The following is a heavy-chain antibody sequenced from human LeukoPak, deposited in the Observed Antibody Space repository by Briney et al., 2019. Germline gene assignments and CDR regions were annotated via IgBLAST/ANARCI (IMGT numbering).Heavy chain of an antibody. CDR2: ISYDGRNI. CDR3: AKGPLRGTAAAIDY. Sequence: GGSLRLSCAASGFTFNNYGMHWVRQAPGKGLEWVAVISYDGRNIHYPDPVKGRFTISRDISTDTLWLQMDSLRTEDTAVYYCAKGPLRGTAAAIDYWGQGTLVTVSS. CDR1: GFTFNNYG. V-gene: IGHV3-30*18. J-gene: IGHJ4*02. D-gene: IGHD2-2*01.